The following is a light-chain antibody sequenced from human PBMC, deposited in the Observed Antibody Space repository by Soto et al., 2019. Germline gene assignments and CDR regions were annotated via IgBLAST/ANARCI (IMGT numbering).Light chain of an antibody. CDR1: QTISRY. J-gene: IGKJ5*01. V-gene: IGKV1-33*01. Sequence: DIQMTQSPSSLSASVGDRVTITCRASQTISRYLNWYQHKPGKGPKLLIYGASTLQSGVPSRFSGSGSGTDFTFTISRLQPEDIATYYCQQYENLPTFGQGTRLEIK. CDR2: GAS. CDR3: QQYENLPT.